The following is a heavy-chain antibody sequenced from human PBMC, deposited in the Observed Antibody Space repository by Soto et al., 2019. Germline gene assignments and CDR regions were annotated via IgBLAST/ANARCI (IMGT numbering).Heavy chain of an antibody. CDR1: GFTFSSYG. V-gene: IGHV3-30*18. D-gene: IGHD3-22*01. Sequence: GGSLRLSCAASGFTFSSYGMHWVRQAPGKGLEWVAVISYDGSNKYYADSVKGRFTISRDNSKNTLYLQMNSLRAEDTAVYYCAKVADYYDSSGYYYGFDYWGQGTLVTVSS. J-gene: IGHJ4*02. CDR2: ISYDGSNK. CDR3: AKVADYYDSSGYYYGFDY.